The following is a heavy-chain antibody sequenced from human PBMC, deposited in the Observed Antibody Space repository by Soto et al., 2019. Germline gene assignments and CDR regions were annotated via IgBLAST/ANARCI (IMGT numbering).Heavy chain of an antibody. CDR2: ISGSGGST. J-gene: IGHJ6*02. D-gene: IGHD3-10*01. V-gene: IGHV3-23*01. CDR3: AKHHGSGSYYHYYYYYGMDV. Sequence: EVQLLESGGGLVQPGGSLRLSCAASGFTFSSYAMSWVRQAPGKGLEWVSAISGSGGSTYYADSVKGRFTISRDNSKNTLYLQMNSLRAEDTAVYYCAKHHGSGSYYHYYYYYGMDVWGQGTTVTVSS. CDR1: GFTFSSYA.